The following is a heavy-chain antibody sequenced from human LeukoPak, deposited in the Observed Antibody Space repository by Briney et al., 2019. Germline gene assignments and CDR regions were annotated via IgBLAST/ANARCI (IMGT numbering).Heavy chain of an antibody. CDR2: ISSRSSYI. CDR1: GFTFSTYS. V-gene: IGHV3-21*01. J-gene: IGHJ4*02. CDR3: ARAEGSGSRERFDY. Sequence: PGGSLRLSCAASGFTFSTYSMYWVRQAPGKGLEWVSSISSRSSYIYYADSVKGRFSISRDNAKNSLYLQMNSLRAEDTAVYYCARAEGSGSRERFDYWGQGTLVTVSS. D-gene: IGHD3-10*01.